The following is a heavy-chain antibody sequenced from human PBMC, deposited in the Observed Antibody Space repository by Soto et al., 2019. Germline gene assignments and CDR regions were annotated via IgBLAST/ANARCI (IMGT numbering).Heavy chain of an antibody. D-gene: IGHD2-8*02. V-gene: IGHV3-23*01. CDR3: AIPGLGTGRYFFHD. J-gene: IGHJ4*02. CDR2: ISASGGST. Sequence: EVQLLDSGGGLVQPGGSLRLSCVASGFTSSSCAMRWVRQAPGKGLEWVSGISASGGSTYYADSVKGRFTISRDNSKNTLYLQMNSLRAEDTAVYYCAIPGLGTGRYFFHDWGQGTLVTVSS. CDR1: GFTSSSCA.